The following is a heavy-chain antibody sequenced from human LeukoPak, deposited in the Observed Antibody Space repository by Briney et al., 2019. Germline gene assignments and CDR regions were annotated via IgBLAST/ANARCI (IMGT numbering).Heavy chain of an antibody. CDR3: ARCGEEDIVGDEAYGMDV. CDR1: GYTFTSYD. D-gene: IGHD2-15*01. Sequence: VASVKVSCKASGYTFTSYDINWVRQATGQGLEWMGRIIPILGIANYAQKFQGRVTITADKSTSTAYMELSSLRSENTAVYYCARCGEEDIVGDEAYGMDVWGQGTTVTVSS. V-gene: IGHV1-69*04. CDR2: IIPILGIA. J-gene: IGHJ6*02.